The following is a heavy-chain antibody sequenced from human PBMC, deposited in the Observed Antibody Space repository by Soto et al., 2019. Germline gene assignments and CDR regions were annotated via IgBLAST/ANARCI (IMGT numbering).Heavy chain of an antibody. CDR2: IIPMFGTP. CDR3: ARGATVTREYFYGMDV. V-gene: IGHV1-69*01. CDR1: GGSFSNYA. Sequence: QVQLVQSGAEVKKPGSSVRVSCKTSGGSFSNYAFSWVRQAPGQGLEWMGAIIPMFGTPNYAQMFQGRVTITAGESTTTAYMEVSSLRSEDSAVYYCARGATVTREYFYGMDVWGQGTTVTVSS. J-gene: IGHJ6*02. D-gene: IGHD4-4*01.